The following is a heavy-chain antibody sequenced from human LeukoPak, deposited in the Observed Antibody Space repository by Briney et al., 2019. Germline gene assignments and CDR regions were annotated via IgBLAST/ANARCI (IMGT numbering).Heavy chain of an antibody. D-gene: IGHD2-21*01. V-gene: IGHV1-2*02. CDR3: ARDRYSLTLPDY. Sequence: ASVKVSCKASGYTFTGYYMHWVRQAPGQGLEWMGWINPNSGGTNYAQKFQGRVTMTRETSISTAYMELSRLRSDDTAVYYCARDRYSLTLPDYWGQGTLVTVSS. J-gene: IGHJ4*02. CDR2: INPNSGGT. CDR1: GYTFTGYY.